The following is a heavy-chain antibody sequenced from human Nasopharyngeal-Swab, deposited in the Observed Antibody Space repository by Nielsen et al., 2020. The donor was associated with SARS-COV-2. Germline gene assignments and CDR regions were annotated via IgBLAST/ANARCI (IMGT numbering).Heavy chain of an antibody. V-gene: IGHV4-59*01. J-gene: IGHJ6*02. Sequence: WIRQPPGKGLEWIGYIYYSGSTNYNPSLKSRVTISVDTSKNQFSLKLSSVTAADTAVYYRARGRGVAARRDYYYYGMDVWGQGTTVTVSS. CDR3: ARGRGVAARRDYYYYGMDV. D-gene: IGHD6-6*01. CDR2: IYYSGST.